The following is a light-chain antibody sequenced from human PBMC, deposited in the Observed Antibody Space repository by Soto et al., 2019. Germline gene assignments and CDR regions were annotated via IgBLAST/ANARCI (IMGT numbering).Light chain of an antibody. CDR2: AAS. CDR1: QGINSY. CDR3: LRDYNYPPT. V-gene: IGKV1-6*01. J-gene: IGKJ1*01. Sequence: IRYTQSPSTLSASEGDRVTITCRASQGINSYLAWYQQKPGKAPKLLIYAASSLQSGFPSRFSGSGSGTDFTLTISSLQPEDFATYYCLRDYNYPPTFGQGTKVDIK.